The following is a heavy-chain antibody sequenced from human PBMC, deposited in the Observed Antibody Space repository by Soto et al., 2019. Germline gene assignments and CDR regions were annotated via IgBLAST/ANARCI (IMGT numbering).Heavy chain of an antibody. V-gene: IGHV4-30-2*01. Sequence: QLQLQESGSGLVKPSQTLSLTCAVSGGSISSGGYSWSWIRQPPGKGLEWIGYIYHSGSTYYNPSLNSRVTISVDSSKNQFSLKLSSVTAADTAVYYCARGGTTVTTGPFDYWGQGTLVTVSS. D-gene: IGHD4-17*01. CDR1: GGSISSGGYS. CDR3: ARGGTTVTTGPFDY. CDR2: IYHSGST. J-gene: IGHJ4*02.